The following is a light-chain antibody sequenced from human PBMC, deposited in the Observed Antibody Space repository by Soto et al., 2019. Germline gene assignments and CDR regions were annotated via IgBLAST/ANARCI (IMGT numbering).Light chain of an antibody. CDR2: DAS. V-gene: IGKV3-11*01. CDR3: QQRSTWPLT. J-gene: IGKJ4*01. Sequence: EILLAQSPATLSLSPGERATLSCRASQSIRGYLAWYQQKPGQAPRLLIFDASNRATGIPVRFSGTGSGTDFTLTISSLEPEDFAVYYCQQRSTWPLTFGGGTKVE. CDR1: QSIRGY.